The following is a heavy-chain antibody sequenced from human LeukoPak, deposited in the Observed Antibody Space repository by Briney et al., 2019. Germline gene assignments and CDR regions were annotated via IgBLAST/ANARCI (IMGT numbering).Heavy chain of an antibody. Sequence: SETLSLTRTVSGASISSSYWSWIRQPPGKGLEWIGNIYYSGSTHYNPSLQSRVTMSLDTSKNQFSLKLRSVTAADTAVYYCASTPPAYYYYSWFDPWGQGTLVIVSS. CDR3: ASTPPAYYYYSWFDP. D-gene: IGHD3-22*01. CDR1: GASISSSY. V-gene: IGHV4-59*01. CDR2: IYYSGST. J-gene: IGHJ5*02.